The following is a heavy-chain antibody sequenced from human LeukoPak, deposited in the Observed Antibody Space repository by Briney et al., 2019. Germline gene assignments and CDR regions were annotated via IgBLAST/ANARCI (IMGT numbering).Heavy chain of an antibody. Sequence: GGSLRLSCAASGFTFSSYAMSWVRQAPGKGLEWVSYISSSSSTIYYADSVKGRFTISRDNAKNSLYLQMNSLRAEDTAVYYCARDRPGDGYNLLFDYWGQGTLVTVSS. V-gene: IGHV3-48*01. CDR3: ARDRPGDGYNLLFDY. CDR2: ISSSSSTI. D-gene: IGHD5-24*01. J-gene: IGHJ4*02. CDR1: GFTFSSYA.